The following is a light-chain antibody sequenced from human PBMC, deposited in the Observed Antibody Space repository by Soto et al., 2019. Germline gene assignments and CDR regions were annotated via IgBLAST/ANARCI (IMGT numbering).Light chain of an antibody. CDR3: HQYKSYSPYT. J-gene: IGKJ2*01. Sequence: EILMTQSPPTLAASIGERVTITCRASQTISSSLAWYQQKAGQAPKLLIYGASSLESGVPSRFSGTGSGTEFTLTISRLQPDDFATYYCHQYKSYSPYTFGQGTKLEIK. V-gene: IGKV1-5*01. CDR1: QTISSS. CDR2: GAS.